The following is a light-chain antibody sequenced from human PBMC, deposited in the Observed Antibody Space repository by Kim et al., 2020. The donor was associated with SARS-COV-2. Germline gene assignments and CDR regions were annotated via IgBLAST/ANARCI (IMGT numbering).Light chain of an antibody. CDR2: TAS. J-gene: IGKJ1*01. V-gene: IGKV1-8*01. CDR3: QQYYSYPRT. Sequence: AIRMTQSPSSLSASTGDRVTITCRASQDIGSYLAWYQQKPGKAPNLLIYTASTLQSGVPSRFSGSGSGTDFTLTISCLQSEDYATYYCQQYYSYPRTFGQGTKVDIK. CDR1: QDIGSY.